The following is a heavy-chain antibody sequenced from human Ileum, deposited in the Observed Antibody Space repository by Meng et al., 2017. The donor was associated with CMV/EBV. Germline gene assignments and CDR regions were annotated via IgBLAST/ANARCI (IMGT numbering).Heavy chain of an antibody. CDR3: VAIRLGA. CDR2: INPGGDST. CDR1: GNTFTSQY. Sequence: ASVKVSCKASGNTFTSQYVHWVRQAPGQGLEWMGIINPGGDSTNYARKFQGRVTMARDTSTSTVHMELNSLTSEDTAMYYCVAIRLGAWGQGTLVTVSS. J-gene: IGHJ5*02. V-gene: IGHV1-46*01.